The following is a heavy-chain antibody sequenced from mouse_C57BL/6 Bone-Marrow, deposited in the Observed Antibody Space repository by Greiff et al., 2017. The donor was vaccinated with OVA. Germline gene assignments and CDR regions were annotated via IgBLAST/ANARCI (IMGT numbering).Heavy chain of an antibody. CDR2: LHPNSGCT. Sequence: VQLQQPGAELVKPGASVKLFCKASGYTFTSYWMHWVKQRPGQGLEWIGKLHPNSGCTHYNEKFKSKATLPVDKSSSTVYMQHSSLTSEDSAVNYCARGYYSRWFAYWGQGTLVTVSA. D-gene: IGHD2-12*01. V-gene: IGHV1-64*01. CDR1: GYTFTSYW. CDR3: ARGYYSRWFAY. J-gene: IGHJ3*01.